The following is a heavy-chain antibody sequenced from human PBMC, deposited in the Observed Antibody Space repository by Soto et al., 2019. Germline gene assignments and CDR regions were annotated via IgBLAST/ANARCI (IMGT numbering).Heavy chain of an antibody. CDR3: AKDGLYCISTSCYLTSLSLDY. D-gene: IGHD2-2*01. V-gene: IGHV3-9*01. J-gene: IGHJ4*02. CDR2: ISWNSGSI. CDR1: GFTFDDYA. Sequence: PGGSLRLSCAASGFTFDDYAMHWVRQAPGKGLEWVSGISWNSGSIGYADSVKGRFTISRDNAKNSLYLQMNSLRAEDTALYYCAKDGLYCISTSCYLTSLSLDYWGQGTLVTVSS.